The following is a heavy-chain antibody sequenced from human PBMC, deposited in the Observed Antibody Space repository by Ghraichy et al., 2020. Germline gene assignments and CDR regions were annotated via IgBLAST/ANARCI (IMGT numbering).Heavy chain of an antibody. CDR1: GFTFSSYE. Sequence: GGSLRLSCAASGFTFSSYEMNWVRQAPGKGLEWVSFISGSGSVIYYADSVKGRFTISRDNAKNSLYLQMNSLRAEDTAIYYCARDITVGYCTGGSCYEPPADDCWGQGTLVTVSS. D-gene: IGHD2-15*01. J-gene: IGHJ4*02. V-gene: IGHV3-48*03. CDR3: ARDITVGYCTGGSCYEPPADDC. CDR2: ISGSGSVI.